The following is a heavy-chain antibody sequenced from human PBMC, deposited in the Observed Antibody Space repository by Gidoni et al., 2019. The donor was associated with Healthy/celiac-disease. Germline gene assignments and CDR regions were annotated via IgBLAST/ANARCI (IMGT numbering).Heavy chain of an antibody. D-gene: IGHD6-13*01. CDR2: ISSSSSYI. CDR3: ARPYSSSWYYFDY. V-gene: IGHV3-21*01. Sequence: EVQLVESGGGLVKHGGSLRLSCAASGFTFSSYSMNWVRQAPGKGLEWVSSISSSSSYIYYADSVKGRFTISRDNAKNSLYLQMNSLRAEDTAVYYCARPYSSSWYYFDYWGQGTLVTVSS. CDR1: GFTFSSYS. J-gene: IGHJ4*02.